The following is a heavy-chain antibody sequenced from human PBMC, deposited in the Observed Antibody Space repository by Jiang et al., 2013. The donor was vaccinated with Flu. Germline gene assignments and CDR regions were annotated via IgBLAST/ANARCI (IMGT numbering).Heavy chain of an antibody. D-gene: IGHD6-13*01. J-gene: IGHJ4*02. CDR2: ST. Sequence: STYYNPSLKSRVTISVDTSKNQFSLKLSSVTAADTAVYYCASQYSSSVDYVGRGNPGHRLL. CDR3: ASQYSSSVDY. V-gene: IGHV4-39*01.